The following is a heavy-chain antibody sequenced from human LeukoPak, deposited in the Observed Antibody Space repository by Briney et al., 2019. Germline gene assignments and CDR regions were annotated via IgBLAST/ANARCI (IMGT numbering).Heavy chain of an antibody. CDR1: GFIFSSYW. J-gene: IGHJ4*02. CDR3: ASGKGAAAGRDY. Sequence: GGSLRLSCAASGFIFSSYWMHWVRQSPGKGLVWVSQINTDGSTTNYADSVKGRFTISRDNAKNTLFLQMNILRAEDTAVYYCASGKGAAAGRDYWGQGTLVTVSS. V-gene: IGHV3-74*01. D-gene: IGHD6-13*01. CDR2: INTDGSTT.